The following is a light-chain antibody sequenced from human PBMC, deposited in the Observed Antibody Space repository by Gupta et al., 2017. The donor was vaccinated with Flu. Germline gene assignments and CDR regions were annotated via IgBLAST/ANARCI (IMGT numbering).Light chain of an antibody. J-gene: IGKJ4*01. V-gene: IGKV2-28*01. CDR1: QSLLHTYGATY. Sequence: DIVLTQSPFSLSVTPGEPASISCRSSQSLLHTYGATYLAWYLQKPGQSPQVLIYLGSNRASGVPDRFSGSGSGTDFTLKISRVEAEDFGIYYCKQAIQSPVTFGGGTKVEIK. CDR2: LGS. CDR3: KQAIQSPVT.